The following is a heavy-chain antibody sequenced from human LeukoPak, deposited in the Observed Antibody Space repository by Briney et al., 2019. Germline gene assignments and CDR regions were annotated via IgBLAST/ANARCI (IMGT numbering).Heavy chain of an antibody. CDR3: ARGAEGHNYGEFDR. CDR2: IKFDGSST. J-gene: IGHJ5*02. V-gene: IGHV3-74*01. CDR1: GFTFSTYW. Sequence: GGSLRLSCAASGFTFSTYWMHWVRQAPGKGLVWVSRIKFDGSSTTYADSEKGRVTISRDNAKDTLYLQMNSLRAEDTAVYYCARGAEGHNYGEFDRWGQGTLVTVSS. D-gene: IGHD5-18*01.